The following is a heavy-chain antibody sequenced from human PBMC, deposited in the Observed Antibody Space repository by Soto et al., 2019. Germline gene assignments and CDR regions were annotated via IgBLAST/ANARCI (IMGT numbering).Heavy chain of an antibody. Sequence: EVQLVESGGNLVQPGGSLRLSCAASGFAFSSYEMNWVRQAPGKGLEWVSYISSSGNTIYYEDSVKGRFTISKDNAKNSLYLQMNSRRAEDTAVYYCATYRWGSSIDYWGQGTLVTVSS. CDR3: ATYRWGSSIDY. J-gene: IGHJ4*02. CDR1: GFAFSSYE. D-gene: IGHD3-16*01. V-gene: IGHV3-48*03. CDR2: ISSSGNTI.